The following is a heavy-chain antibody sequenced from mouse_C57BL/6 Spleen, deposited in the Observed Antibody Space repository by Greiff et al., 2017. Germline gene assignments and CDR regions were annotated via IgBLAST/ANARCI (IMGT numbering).Heavy chain of an antibody. J-gene: IGHJ2*01. V-gene: IGHV5-4*03. CDR1: GFTFSSYA. D-gene: IGHD2-1*01. CDR3: AQMGIYYGNPYYFDY. Sequence: EVKVVESGGGLVKPGGSLKLSCAASGFTFSSYAMSWVRQTPEKRLEWVATISDGGSYTYYPDNVKGRFTISRDNAKNNLYLQMSHLKSEDTAMYYCAQMGIYYGNPYYFDYWGQGTTLTVSS. CDR2: ISDGGSYT.